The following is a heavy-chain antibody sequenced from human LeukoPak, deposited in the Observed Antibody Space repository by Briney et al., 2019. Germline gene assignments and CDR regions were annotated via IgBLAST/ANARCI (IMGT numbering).Heavy chain of an antibody. V-gene: IGHV4-4*07. J-gene: IGHJ5*02. CDR3: ARATSWYVSCFDP. D-gene: IGHD2-2*01. CDR2: IYTSGST. CDR1: GGSISGYY. Sequence: PSETLCLTCTVSGGSISGYYWSWIRQPAGKGLEWIGRIYTSGSTTYNPSPKSRVTMSVDTSRNQFSLKLSSVTAADTAVYYCARATSWYVSCFDPWGQGTLVTVSS.